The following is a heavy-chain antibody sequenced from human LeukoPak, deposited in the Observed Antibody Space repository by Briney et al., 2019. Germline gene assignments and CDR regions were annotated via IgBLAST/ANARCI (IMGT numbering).Heavy chain of an antibody. CDR2: IYSGGST. J-gene: IGHJ4*02. D-gene: IGHD3-22*01. V-gene: IGHV3-66*02. CDR1: GFTVSSNY. CDR3: ARAFSSGYMGDDY. Sequence: GGSLRLYCAASGFTVSSNYMSWVRQAPGKGLEWVSVIYSGGSTYYADSVKGRFTISRDNSKNTLYLQMNNLRAEDTAVYYCARAFSSGYMGDDYWGQGTLVTVSS.